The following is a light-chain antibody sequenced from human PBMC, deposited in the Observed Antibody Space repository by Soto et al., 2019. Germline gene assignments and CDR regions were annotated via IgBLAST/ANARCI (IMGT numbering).Light chain of an antibody. J-gene: IGKJ2*01. CDR2: KAS. CDR3: QQYNSYLYT. V-gene: IGKV1-5*03. Sequence: DIQMTQSPSTLSASVGDRVTITCRASQSISSWLAWYQQKPGKAPKLLIYKASSLESGVPSRFSGSGSGTDFTLTISSLQPGDFATYYCQQYNSYLYTFGQGTKLEIK. CDR1: QSISSW.